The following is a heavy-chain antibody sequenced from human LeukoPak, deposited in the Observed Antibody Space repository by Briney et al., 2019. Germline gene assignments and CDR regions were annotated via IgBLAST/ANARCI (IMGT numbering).Heavy chain of an antibody. CDR3: AREGGPRGFDY. CDR1: GFTFSSYS. J-gene: IGHJ4*02. CDR2: ISSSSSYI. V-gene: IGHV3-21*01. Sequence: GGSLRLSCAASGFTFSSYSLNWVRQAPGKGLEWVSSISSSSSYIYYADSVKGRFTNSRDNGKNSLYLQMNSLRPEDTAVYYCAREGGPRGFDYWGQGTLVTVSS.